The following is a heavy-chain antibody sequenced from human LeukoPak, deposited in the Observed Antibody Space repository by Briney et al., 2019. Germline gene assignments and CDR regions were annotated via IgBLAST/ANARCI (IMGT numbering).Heavy chain of an antibody. D-gene: IGHD6-6*01. CDR2: ISGSGGST. V-gene: IGHV3-23*01. CDR3: AKDLLAARGYYMDV. CDR1: GFTFSSYA. Sequence: GGSLRLSCAASGFTFSSYAISWVRQAPGKGLEWVSAISGSGGSTYYADSVKDRFTISRDNSKNTLYLQMNSLRAEDTAVYYCAKDLLAARGYYMDVWGKGTTVTVSS. J-gene: IGHJ6*03.